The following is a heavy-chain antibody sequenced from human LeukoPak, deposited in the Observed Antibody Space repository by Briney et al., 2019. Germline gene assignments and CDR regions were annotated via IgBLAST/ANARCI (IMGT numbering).Heavy chain of an antibody. J-gene: IGHJ6*03. D-gene: IGHD3-10*01. V-gene: IGHV3-21*01. Sequence: GGSLRLSCTESGFTFSDYNINWVRQAPGKGLEWVSYIRSSTSYMYYADSVKCRFTISRDKAKKTLYLQMRSLLAEDTAVYYCARDDGSGSYANFYFYYYYMDVGGKGTTVSVS. CDR3: ARDDGSGSYANFYFYYYYMDV. CDR2: IRSSTSYM. CDR1: GFTFSDYN.